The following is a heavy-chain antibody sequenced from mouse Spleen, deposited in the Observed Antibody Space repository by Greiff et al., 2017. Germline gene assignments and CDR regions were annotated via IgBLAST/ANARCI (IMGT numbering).Heavy chain of an antibody. J-gene: IGHJ2*01. CDR2: ISSGGGNT. D-gene: IGHD2-1*01. CDR1: GFTFSSYA. V-gene: IGHV5-9*01. Sequence: DVMLVESGGGLVKLGGSLKLSCAASGFTFSSYAMSWVRQTPEKRLEWVATISSGGGNTYYPDSVKGRFTISRDNAKNTLYLQMSSLKSEDTAMYYCARNGVYGNYYFDYWGQGTTLTVSS. CDR3: ARNGVYGNYYFDY.